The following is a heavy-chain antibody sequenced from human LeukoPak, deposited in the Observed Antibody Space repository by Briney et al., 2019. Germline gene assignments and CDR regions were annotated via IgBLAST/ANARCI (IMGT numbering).Heavy chain of an antibody. CDR1: GYSFTSYW. CDR3: ARQVHYYDSSGYHNFDY. V-gene: IGHV5-51*01. J-gene: IGHJ4*02. CDR2: IYPGDSDT. Sequence: GESLKISCKGSGYSFTSYWIGWVRQMPGNGLEWMGIIYPGDSDTRYSPSFQGQVTISADKSISTAYLQWSSLKASDTAMYYCARQVHYYDSSGYHNFDYWGQGTLVTVSS. D-gene: IGHD3-22*01.